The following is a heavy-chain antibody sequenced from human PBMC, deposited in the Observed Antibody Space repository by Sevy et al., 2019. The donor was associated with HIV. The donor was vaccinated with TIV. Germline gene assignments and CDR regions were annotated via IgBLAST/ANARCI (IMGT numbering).Heavy chain of an antibody. CDR2: INGDGNSP. J-gene: IGHJ6*02. CDR1: GFTFSKYW. V-gene: IGHV3-74*01. D-gene: IGHD4-17*01. Sequence: GGSLRLSCEVSGFTFSKYWMHWVRQAPGKGLVWVSRINGDGNSPIYADSVKGRFTISRDNFKNTLYLQMNSLTTEDTAVYYSARPRANYVDNYFFYAMDVWGQGTTVTVSS. CDR3: ARPRANYVDNYFFYAMDV.